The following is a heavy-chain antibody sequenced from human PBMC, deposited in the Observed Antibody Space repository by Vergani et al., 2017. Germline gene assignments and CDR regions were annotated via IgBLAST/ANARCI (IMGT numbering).Heavy chain of an antibody. D-gene: IGHD4-23*01. CDR3: AIDRGYYGGNVRGNVWFDP. V-gene: IGHV4-39*07. J-gene: IGHJ5*02. Sequence: QLQLQESGPGLVTPSETLSLTCTVSGGSISSSSYYWGWIRQPPGKGLEWIGSIYYSGSTYYNPSLKRRVPISVDTSKNQFSLKLSSVTGADTAVYYCAIDRGYYGGNVRGNVWFDPWGQGTLVTVSS. CDR1: GGSISSSSYY. CDR2: IYYSGST.